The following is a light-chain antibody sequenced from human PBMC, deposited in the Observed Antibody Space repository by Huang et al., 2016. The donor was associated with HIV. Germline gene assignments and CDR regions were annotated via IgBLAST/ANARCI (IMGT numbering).Light chain of an antibody. CDR3: QQYNQWPLS. CDR1: QSVSSN. V-gene: IGKV3-15*01. J-gene: IGKJ4*01. Sequence: EIVMTQSPATLSVSPGERATLSCRASQSVSSNLAWYQQKPGQAPRLLIYGASTRATGSPARFSGSGSGTEFTLTISSLQSEDFAVYYCQQYNQWPLSFGGGTKVEI. CDR2: GAS.